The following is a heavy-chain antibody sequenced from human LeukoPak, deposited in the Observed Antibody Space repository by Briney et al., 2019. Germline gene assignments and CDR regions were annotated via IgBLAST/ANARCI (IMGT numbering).Heavy chain of an antibody. CDR3: ARPSIGFWSGYYTPFDY. Sequence: EASVKVSCKASGGTFSSYAISWVRQAPGQGLEWMGGIIPIFGTANYAQKFQGRVTITADESTSTAYMELSSLRSEDTAVYYCARPSIGFWSGYYTPFDYWGQGTLVTVSS. V-gene: IGHV1-69*01. J-gene: IGHJ4*02. CDR2: IIPIFGTA. D-gene: IGHD3-3*01. CDR1: GGTFSSYA.